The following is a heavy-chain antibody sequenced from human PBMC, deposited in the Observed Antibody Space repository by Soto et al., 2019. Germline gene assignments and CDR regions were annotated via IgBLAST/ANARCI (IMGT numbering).Heavy chain of an antibody. Sequence: QVQLVQSGAEVRKPGSSVKVSCKISGGTFTNYVISWLRQAPGPGLEWMGGLIPVFGAANIAQKFQGRVTITADESTSTVNMALSSLTSEYTAVYNCARGRSSPNIDPWCQGTLVSVSS. D-gene: IGHD6-6*01. CDR3: ARGRSSPNIDP. J-gene: IGHJ5*02. CDR1: GGTFTNYV. V-gene: IGHV1-69*01. CDR2: LIPVFGAA.